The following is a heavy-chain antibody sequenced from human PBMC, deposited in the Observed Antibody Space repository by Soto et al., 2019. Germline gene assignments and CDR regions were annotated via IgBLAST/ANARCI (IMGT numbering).Heavy chain of an antibody. CDR1: GDTFNFYS. D-gene: IGHD3-10*01. J-gene: IGHJ4*02. V-gene: IGHV1-69*02. CDR3: ASSYGSGYRALDY. Sequence: QVQLVQSGAEVKRPGSSVKVSCKASGDTFNFYSIKWVRQAPGLGLECMGRVNPIVSMSNYAQKFQGRVTLTADKSTGTAYMELSSLRSEDTAIYYGASSYGSGYRALDYWGQGALVTVSS. CDR2: VNPIVSMS.